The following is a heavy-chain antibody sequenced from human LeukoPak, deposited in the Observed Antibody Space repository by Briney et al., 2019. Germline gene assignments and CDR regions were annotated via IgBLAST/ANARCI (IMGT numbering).Heavy chain of an antibody. J-gene: IGHJ4*02. V-gene: IGHV3-23*01. Sequence: GGSLRLSCAASGFTFSTYAMSWVRQAPGKGLEWVSAISRSGDSTYYADSLKGRFTISRDNSKNTLYLQMNSLRAEDTAVYYCAKDGGYSGYDYSTDYWGQGTLVTVSS. D-gene: IGHD5-12*01. CDR3: AKDGGYSGYDYSTDY. CDR2: ISRSGDST. CDR1: GFTFSTYA.